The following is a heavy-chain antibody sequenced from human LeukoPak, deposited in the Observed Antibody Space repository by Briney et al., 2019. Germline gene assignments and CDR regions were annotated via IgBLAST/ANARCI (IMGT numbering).Heavy chain of an antibody. CDR1: GDSISSYY. D-gene: IGHD1-26*01. CDR2: IYYSGSI. V-gene: IGHV4-59*01. J-gene: IGHJ5*02. CDR3: ARYQLYSGTYYWFDP. Sequence: PSETLSLTCNVSGDSISSYYWSWIRQPPGKGLEWIGYIYYSGSINYNPSLKSRVTISLDTSKNQFSLKLSSVTAADTAVYYCARYQLYSGTYYWFDPWGQGTLVTVSS.